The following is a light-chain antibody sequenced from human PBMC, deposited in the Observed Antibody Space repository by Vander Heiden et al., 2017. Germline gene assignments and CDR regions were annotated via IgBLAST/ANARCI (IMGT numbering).Light chain of an antibody. Sequence: DIQMTQSPSSLSASVGDRVTITCRASQSISSYLNWYQQKPGKVPKLLIYAASSLQSGVPSRFSGSGSGTDFTLTINSLQPEDFATYYCQQSYSTPGTFGQGTRLEIK. J-gene: IGKJ5*01. V-gene: IGKV1-39*01. CDR1: QSISSY. CDR3: QQSYSTPGT. CDR2: AAS.